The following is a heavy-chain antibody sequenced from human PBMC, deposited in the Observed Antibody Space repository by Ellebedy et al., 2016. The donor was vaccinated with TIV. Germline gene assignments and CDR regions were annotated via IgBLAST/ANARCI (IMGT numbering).Heavy chain of an antibody. V-gene: IGHV3-48*01. CDR1: GFTFSSYS. D-gene: IGHD3-22*01. J-gene: IGHJ4*02. CDR2: ISSSSSTI. Sequence: GESLKISXAASGFTFSSYSMNWVRQAPGKGLEWVSYISSSSSTIYYADSVKGRFTISRDNSKNTLYLQMNSLRAEDTAVYYCARDVSGYYFHWGQGTLVTVSS. CDR3: ARDVSGYYFH.